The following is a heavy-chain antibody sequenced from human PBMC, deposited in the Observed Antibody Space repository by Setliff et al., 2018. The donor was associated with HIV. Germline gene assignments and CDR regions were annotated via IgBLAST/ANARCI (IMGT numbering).Heavy chain of an antibody. CDR1: GFPFRSYW. J-gene: IGHJ4*02. D-gene: IGHD5-18*01. CDR2: INEDGSEK. Sequence: HLGGSLRLSCAASGFPFRSYWMAWVRQAPGKGLEWVANINEDGSEKYYVDSVRGRFTISRDNGKNSLYLQMNSLRAEDTAVYYCAVTSMASSFDYWGQGALVTVSS. V-gene: IGHV3-7*01. CDR3: AVTSMASSFDY.